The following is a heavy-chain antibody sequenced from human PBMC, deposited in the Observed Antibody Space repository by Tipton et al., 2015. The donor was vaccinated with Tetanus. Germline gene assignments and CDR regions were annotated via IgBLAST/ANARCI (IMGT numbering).Heavy chain of an antibody. V-gene: IGHV4-39*01. D-gene: IGHD3-16*02. CDR1: GGSITSSIDY. J-gene: IGHJ4*02. CDR3: AQGKSNQGMLS. Sequence: TLSLTCTVSGGSITSSIDYWGWVRQPPGKGLEWIGSVYYSGSTSYNPSLKSRLTISADTAKNQFSLKLNSVTASDTAVYYCAQGKSNQGMLSWGRGTLVTVSS. CDR2: VYYSGST.